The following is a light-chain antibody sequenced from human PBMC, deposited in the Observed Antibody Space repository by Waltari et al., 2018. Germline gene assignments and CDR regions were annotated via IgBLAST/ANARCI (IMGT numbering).Light chain of an antibody. Sequence: IQLTQSPSSLSASVGDRVTITCRASQGIRPYLAWYQQKPGKAPTLLIYAASTLQSGVPSRFRGSGSGTDCTLTIRCLQPEDLATYYCQQLNSVPWMFGQGAKVEIE. J-gene: IGKJ1*01. CDR2: AAS. V-gene: IGKV1-9*01. CDR1: QGIRPY. CDR3: QQLNSVPWM.